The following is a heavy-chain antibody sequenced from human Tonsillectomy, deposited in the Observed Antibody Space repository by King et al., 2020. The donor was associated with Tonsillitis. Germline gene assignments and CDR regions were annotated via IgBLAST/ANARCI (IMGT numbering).Heavy chain of an antibody. Sequence: VQLVESGGGLVQSGGSLRLSCAASGFTFSSYTMSWVRQAPGKGLEWVSGISNSGGSTYYADSVRGRFTLSRDNSKSTLYLQMNSLRAEDTAVYYCATQRVLRYFDWLLGADYWGQGTLVTVSS. D-gene: IGHD3-9*01. J-gene: IGHJ4*02. CDR3: ATQRVLRYFDWLLGADY. CDR1: GFTFSSYT. CDR2: ISNSGGST. V-gene: IGHV3-23*04.